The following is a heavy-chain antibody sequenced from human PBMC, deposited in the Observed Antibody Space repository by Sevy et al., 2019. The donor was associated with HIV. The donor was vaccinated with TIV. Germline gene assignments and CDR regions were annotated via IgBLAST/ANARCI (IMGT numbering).Heavy chain of an antibody. J-gene: IGHJ4*02. CDR2: ISWSSGNI. CDR3: VKDRSGGYSFDY. Sequence: GGSLRLSCAASGFTFDDYTMNWVRQAPGKGLEWVSGISWSSGNIAYADSVEGRFTISRDNAKNSLYQQMNSLRIEDTALYYCVKDRSGGYSFDYWGQGTLVTVSS. D-gene: IGHD1-26*01. CDR1: GFTFDDYT. V-gene: IGHV3-9*01.